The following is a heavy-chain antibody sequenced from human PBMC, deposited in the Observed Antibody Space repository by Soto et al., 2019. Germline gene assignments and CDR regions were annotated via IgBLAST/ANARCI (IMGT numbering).Heavy chain of an antibody. CDR3: AGHLRDEGSGSCFV. Sequence: QLQLQESGPGLVKPSETLSLTCTVSGGSISSSSYYWGWIRQPPGKRLEWIGSIYYSGSTYSNPSLKSRVTISVDRSKNQFSLRLGAVTAADTAVYYCAGHLRDEGSGSCFVGGQGTLVTVSS. CDR1: GGSISSSSYY. V-gene: IGHV4-39*01. D-gene: IGHD3-10*01. CDR2: IYYSGST. J-gene: IGHJ4*02.